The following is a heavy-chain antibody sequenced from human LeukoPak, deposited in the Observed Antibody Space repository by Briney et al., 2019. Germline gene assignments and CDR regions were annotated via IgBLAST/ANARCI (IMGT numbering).Heavy chain of an antibody. CDR1: GGSISSGSYY. Sequence: SQTLSLTCTVSGGSISSGSYYWSWIRQPAGKGLEWIGRIYTSGSTNYNPSLKSRVTISVDASKNQFSLKLSSVTAADTAVYYCASTRPKDAAVDYWGQGTLVTVSS. J-gene: IGHJ4*02. CDR3: ASTRPKDAAVDY. D-gene: IGHD2-15*01. CDR2: IYTSGST. V-gene: IGHV4-61*02.